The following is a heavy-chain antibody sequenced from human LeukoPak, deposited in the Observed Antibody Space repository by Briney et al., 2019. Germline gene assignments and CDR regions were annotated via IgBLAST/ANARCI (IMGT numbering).Heavy chain of an antibody. J-gene: IGHJ5*02. CDR1: GVTLSPYG. Sequence: GGSLRLSCAASGVTLSPYGMHWVRQAPGKGLEWVAVISYEGGTQHYADSVKGRFIISRDNPRNTLYLQMNILRAEDTAVYYCAKEGTPQVSTWYDLWGQGTQVIVSS. CDR2: ISYEGGTQ. CDR3: AKEGTPQVSTWYDL. V-gene: IGHV3-30*18. D-gene: IGHD3-10*01.